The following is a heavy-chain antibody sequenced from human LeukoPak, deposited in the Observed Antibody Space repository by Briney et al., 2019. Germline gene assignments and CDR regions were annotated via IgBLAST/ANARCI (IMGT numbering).Heavy chain of an antibody. CDR3: ARGYSSWNP. V-gene: IGHV3-7*03. CDR1: GFTFSSYE. D-gene: IGHD6-13*01. CDR2: IKPDGRDT. Sequence: GGSLRLSCAASGFTFSSYEMNWVRQAPGKGLEWVATIKPDGRDTYYVDSVKGRFTISRDNAKNSLYLQMNSLRAEDTAVYYCARGYSSWNPWGQGTLVTVSS. J-gene: IGHJ1*01.